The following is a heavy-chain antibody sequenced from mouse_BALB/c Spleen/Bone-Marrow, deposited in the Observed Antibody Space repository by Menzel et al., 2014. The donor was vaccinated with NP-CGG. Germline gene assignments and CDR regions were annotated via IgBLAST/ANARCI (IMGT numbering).Heavy chain of an antibody. CDR1: GFSLTSYG. Sequence: QVQLQQSGPGLVAPSQSLSITCTVSGFSLTSYGVHWVRQPPGKGLEWLGVIWAGGSTNHNSALMSRLSISKDNSKSQVFLKMNSLQTDDTAMYYCARVGYRYGGNAMDYWGQGTSVTVSS. CDR2: IWAGGST. D-gene: IGHD2-14*01. CDR3: ARVGYRYGGNAMDY. V-gene: IGHV2-9*02. J-gene: IGHJ4*01.